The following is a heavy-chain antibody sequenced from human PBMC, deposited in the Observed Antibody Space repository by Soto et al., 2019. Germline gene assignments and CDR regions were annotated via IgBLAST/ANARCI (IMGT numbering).Heavy chain of an antibody. CDR1: GFNVNSDY. V-gene: IGHV3-53*05. CDR3: ARNDISMLVIDS. D-gene: IGHD3-22*01. J-gene: IGHJ4*02. CDR2: IYSGETT. Sequence: GGSLRLSCAASGFNVNSDYMNWVRQTPGKGLEWVASIYSGETTYYADSVRGRFTISSDKSKNMLYLQMNSLRPDDTAVYYCARNDISMLVIDSWGQGSLVTVSS.